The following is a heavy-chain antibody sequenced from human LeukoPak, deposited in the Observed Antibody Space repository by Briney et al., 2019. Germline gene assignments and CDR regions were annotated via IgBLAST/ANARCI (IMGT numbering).Heavy chain of an antibody. V-gene: IGHV1-18*01. J-gene: IGHJ5*01. Sequence: ASVKVSCKASGCTFTSYGIRWVRQAPGQGLEWMGWISAYNGNTNYAQKLQSSVTMTTDTSTSTAYMELRSMRSADTAVYYCARVNGYSNYPSWFDSWGQGTLVTVSS. CDR1: GCTFTSYG. CDR2: ISAYNGNT. D-gene: IGHD4-11*01. CDR3: ARVNGYSNYPSWFDS.